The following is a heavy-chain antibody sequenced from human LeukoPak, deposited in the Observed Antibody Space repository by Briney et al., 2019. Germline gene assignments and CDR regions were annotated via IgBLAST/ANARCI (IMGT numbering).Heavy chain of an antibody. CDR2: ISWNSGSI. V-gene: IGHV3-9*01. CDR1: GFTFDDYA. J-gene: IGHJ6*03. D-gene: IGHD3-22*01. Sequence: GGSLRLSCAASGFTFDDYAMHWVRQAPGKGLEWVSGISWNSGSIGYADPVKGRFTISRDNAKNSLYLQMNSLRAEDTALYYCAKGKYYYDSSGYMDVWGKGTTVTISS. CDR3: AKGKYYYDSSGYMDV.